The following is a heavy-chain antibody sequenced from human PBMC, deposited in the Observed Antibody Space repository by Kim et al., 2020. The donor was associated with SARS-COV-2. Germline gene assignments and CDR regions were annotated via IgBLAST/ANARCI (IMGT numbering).Heavy chain of an antibody. V-gene: IGHV1-18*01. J-gene: IGHJ4*02. D-gene: IGHD2-21*02. Sequence: ASVKVSCKASGYTFTSYGISWVRQAPGQGLEWMGWISAYNGNTNYAQKLQGRVTMTTDTSTSTAYMELRSLRSDDTAVYYCARDPGGSYCGGYCYPSYWGQGTLVTVSS. CDR3: ARDPGGSYCGGYCYPSY. CDR1: GYTFTSYG. CDR2: ISAYNGNT.